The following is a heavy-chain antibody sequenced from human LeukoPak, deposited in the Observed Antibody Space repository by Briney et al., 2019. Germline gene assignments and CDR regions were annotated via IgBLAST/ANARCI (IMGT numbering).Heavy chain of an antibody. CDR2: ISYDGTIK. D-gene: IGHD6-19*01. CDR3: VRGRQWLVRQMGEY. V-gene: IGHV3-30-3*01. J-gene: IGHJ4*02. CDR1: GFIFTAYA. Sequence: GGSLRLSCAVSGFIFTAYAMHWVRQAPGKGLEWVAVISYDGTIKHYGDCLKALVTISRDRSKNTVNLQMTSLTIDDAGTYYCVRGRQWLVRQMGEYWGRGVLVAVSS.